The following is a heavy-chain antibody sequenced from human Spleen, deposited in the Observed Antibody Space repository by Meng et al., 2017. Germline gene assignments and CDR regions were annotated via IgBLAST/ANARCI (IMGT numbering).Heavy chain of an antibody. CDR1: GGSISTSGYY. J-gene: IGHJ5*02. CDR3: VRSSGWVRTGFDP. CDR2: IGHSGTT. Sequence: QPQLQESGPGLVKPSEALSPTCSVSGGSISTSGYYWGWIRQPPGKGLGWIGSIGHSGTTYYTPSLRRRVTVSIDTSKNQFSLEVTSVTAADTAVYYCVRSSGWVRTGFDPWGQGTLVTVSS. V-gene: IGHV4-39*01. D-gene: IGHD6-19*01.